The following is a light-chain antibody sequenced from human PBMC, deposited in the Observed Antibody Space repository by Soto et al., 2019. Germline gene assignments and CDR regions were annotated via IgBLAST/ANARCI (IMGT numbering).Light chain of an antibody. CDR3: SSYTTSDTLCV. V-gene: IGLV2-8*01. CDR1: SSDVGNYDS. Sequence: QSVLTQPPSASGSPGQSVTISCTGTSSDVGNYDSVSWYQHHPGKAPQAVIYEVNKRPSGVPDRFSGSKSGNTASLTISGLQAEDEADYYCSSYTTSDTLCVFGTGTKVTVL. CDR2: EVN. J-gene: IGLJ1*01.